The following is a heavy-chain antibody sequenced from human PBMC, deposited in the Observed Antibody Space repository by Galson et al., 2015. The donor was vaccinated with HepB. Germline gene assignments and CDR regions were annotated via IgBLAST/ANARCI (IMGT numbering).Heavy chain of an antibody. CDR3: ARGAGTCTSTLCYRGVFDY. CDR1: GFTFSSYW. V-gene: IGHV3-74*01. CDR2: IKTDGSDT. J-gene: IGHJ4*02. D-gene: IGHD2-2*02. Sequence: SLRLSCAASGFTFSSYWMHWVRQTPGKGLVWVSRIKTDGSDTSYADSVKGRFTISRDNAKTTLYLQMNSLREEDTAVYYCARGAGTCTSTLCYRGVFDYWGPGTLVTVSS.